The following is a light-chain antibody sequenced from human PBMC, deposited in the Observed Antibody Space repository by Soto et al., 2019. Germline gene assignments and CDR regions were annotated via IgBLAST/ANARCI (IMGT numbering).Light chain of an antibody. Sequence: QSALTQPPSASGSPGQSVTISCTGTNSDVSGYNYVSWYQQYPGKAPKLMIYEVTQRPSGVPDRFSGSKSGNTASLTVSGLQAEDEADYFCSSYVGNDNWVFGGGTKLTVL. V-gene: IGLV2-8*01. CDR3: SSYVGNDNWV. CDR1: NSDVSGYNY. CDR2: EVT. J-gene: IGLJ3*02.